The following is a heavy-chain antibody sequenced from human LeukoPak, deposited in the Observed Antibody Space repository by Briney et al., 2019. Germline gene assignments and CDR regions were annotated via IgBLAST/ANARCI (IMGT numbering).Heavy chain of an antibody. J-gene: IGHJ6*03. CDR1: GFTFSSYA. D-gene: IGHD3-10*01. Sequence: SGGSLRLSCAASGFTFSSYAMSWVRQAPGKGLEWVSTISNSGGTTYYADSVKGRFTISRDDSENTLYLQMNSLRAEDTAVYYCARGKYYYGSGSYYVPYYYYYYMDVWGKGTTVTVSS. CDR3: ARGKYYYGSGSYYVPYYYYYYMDV. CDR2: ISNSGGTT. V-gene: IGHV3-23*01.